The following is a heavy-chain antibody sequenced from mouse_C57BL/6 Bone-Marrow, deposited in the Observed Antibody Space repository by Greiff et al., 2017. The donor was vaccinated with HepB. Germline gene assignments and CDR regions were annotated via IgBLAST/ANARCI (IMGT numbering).Heavy chain of an antibody. CDR2: INPNNGGT. V-gene: IGHV1-26*01. D-gene: IGHD1-1*01. CDR1: GYTFTDYY. J-gene: IGHJ2*01. CDR3: ARGDNGSSYCDY. Sequence: VQLKQSGPELVKPGASVKISCKASGYTFTDYYMNWVKQSHGKSLEWIGDINPNNGGTSYNQKFKGKATLTVDKSSSTAYMELRSLTSEDSAVYYCARGDNGSSYCDYWGQGTTLTVSS.